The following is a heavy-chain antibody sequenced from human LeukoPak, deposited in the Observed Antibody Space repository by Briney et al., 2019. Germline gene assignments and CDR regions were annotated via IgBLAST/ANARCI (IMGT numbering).Heavy chain of an antibody. CDR3: ARWAAAMTGFDY. J-gene: IGHJ4*02. V-gene: IGHV1-69*04. Sequence: ASVKVSCKASGGTFSSYAISWVRQAPGQGLEWMGRIIPILGIANYAQKFQGRVTITADKSTSTAYMELSSLRSEDTAVYYCARWAAAMTGFDYWGQGTLVTVSS. CDR2: IIPILGIA. D-gene: IGHD2-2*01. CDR1: GGTFSSYA.